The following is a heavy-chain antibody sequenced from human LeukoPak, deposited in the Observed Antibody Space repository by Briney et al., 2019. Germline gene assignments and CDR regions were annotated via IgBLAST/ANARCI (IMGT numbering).Heavy chain of an antibody. V-gene: IGHV3-33*06. CDR3: AKDDSDSLGDYYDSSGYNH. D-gene: IGHD3-22*01. Sequence: GGSLRLSCAASGFTFSSYGMHWVRQAPGKGLEWVAVIWYDGSNKYYADSVKGRFTISRDNSKNTLYLQMNSLRAEDTAVYYCAKDDSDSLGDYYDSSGYNHWGQGTLVTVSS. CDR2: IWYDGSNK. J-gene: IGHJ5*02. CDR1: GFTFSSYG.